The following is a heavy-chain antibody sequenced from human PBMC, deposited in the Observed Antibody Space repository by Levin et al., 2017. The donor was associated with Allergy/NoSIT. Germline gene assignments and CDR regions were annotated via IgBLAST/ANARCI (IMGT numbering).Heavy chain of an antibody. D-gene: IGHD3-10*01. J-gene: IGHJ4*02. CDR2: INDSRST. V-gene: IGHV4-34*01. Sequence: SETLSLTCAVNGASFSGYYWGWIRQPPGKGLEWIGEINDSRSTHDNPSLKSRVTISVDTPNSQFSLRLNSVTAADTAVYYCARGSPERVVWFGESYFDYWGQGTLVTVSS. CDR3: ARGSPERVVWFGESYFDY. CDR1: GASFSGYY.